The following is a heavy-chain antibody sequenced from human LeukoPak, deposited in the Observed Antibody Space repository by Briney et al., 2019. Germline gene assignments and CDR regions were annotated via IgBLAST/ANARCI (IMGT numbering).Heavy chain of an antibody. CDR2: IYYSGST. Sequence: PSETLSLTCTVSGGSISSYYWSWIRQPAGKGLEWIGYIYYSGSTYYNPSLKSRVTISVDTSKNQFSLKLSSVTAADTAVYYCASGYDFWSGYYEGIFDIWGQGTMVTVSS. D-gene: IGHD3-3*01. J-gene: IGHJ3*02. CDR1: GGSISSYY. CDR3: ASGYDFWSGYYEGIFDI. V-gene: IGHV4-59*06.